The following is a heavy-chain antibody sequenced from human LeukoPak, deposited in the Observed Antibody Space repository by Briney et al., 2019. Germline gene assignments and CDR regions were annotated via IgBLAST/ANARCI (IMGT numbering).Heavy chain of an antibody. V-gene: IGHV1-69*13. J-gene: IGHJ4*02. CDR3: ASSVDTAMTYDY. CDR2: IIPIFGTA. CDR1: GGTFSSYA. Sequence: SVKVSCKASGGTFSSYAISWARQAPGQGLEWMGGIIPIFGTANYAQKFQGRVTITADESTSTAYMELSSLRSEDTAVYYCASSVDTAMTYDYWGQGTLVTVSS. D-gene: IGHD5-18*01.